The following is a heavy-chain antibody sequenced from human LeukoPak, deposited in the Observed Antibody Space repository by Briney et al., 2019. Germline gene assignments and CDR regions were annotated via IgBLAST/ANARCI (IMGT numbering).Heavy chain of an antibody. J-gene: IGHJ4*02. CDR2: IKQDGSEK. CDR1: GGSITSYY. Sequence: ETLSLTCTVSGGSITSYYWRWVRQAPGKGREWVANIKQDGSEKYYVHSAKARFTISRDNAKNSLYLQTNSLRAEDTAVYYCASGEVGATLFDYWGQGTLVTVSS. D-gene: IGHD1-26*01. CDR3: ASGEVGATLFDY. V-gene: IGHV3-7*01.